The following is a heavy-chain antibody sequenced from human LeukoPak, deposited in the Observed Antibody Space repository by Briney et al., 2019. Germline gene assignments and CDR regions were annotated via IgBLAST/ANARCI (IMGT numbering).Heavy chain of an antibody. D-gene: IGHD3-3*01. Sequence: TGGSLRLSCAASGFTFSDYYMSWIRQAPGKGLEWVSSISSSGGVTYYVDSVKGRFTISRDNSKNTLYLRMNSLRAEDTAVYYCAREIGEFDYWGQGTLVTVSS. CDR3: AREIGEFDY. CDR2: ISSSGGVT. CDR1: GFTFSDYY. V-gene: IGHV3-23*01. J-gene: IGHJ4*02.